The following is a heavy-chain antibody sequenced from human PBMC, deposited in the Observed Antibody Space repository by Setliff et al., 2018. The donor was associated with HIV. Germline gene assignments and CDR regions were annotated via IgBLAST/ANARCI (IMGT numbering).Heavy chain of an antibody. V-gene: IGHV3-48*03. CDR1: GFTFSSYE. Sequence: GGSLRLSCAASGFTFSSYEMDWFRQAPGKGLEWVSYITGSSDTIYYADSVKGRFTISKDTSKSQLVLTMTNMDPVDTATYYCARHSITSLSWFDPWGQGTLVTVSS. J-gene: IGHJ5*02. CDR2: ITGSSDTI. CDR3: ARHSITSLSWFDP. D-gene: IGHD6-6*01.